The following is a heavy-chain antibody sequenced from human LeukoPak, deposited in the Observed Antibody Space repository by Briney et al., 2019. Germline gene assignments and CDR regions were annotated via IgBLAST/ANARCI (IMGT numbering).Heavy chain of an antibody. CDR1: GFTFSGHW. CDR3: TRDRSRAEDD. J-gene: IGHJ4*02. CDR2: INQDGSDK. D-gene: IGHD1-14*01. V-gene: IGHV3-7*01. Sequence: GGSLRLSCAASGFTFSGHWMSRVRQAPGKGLEWVANINQDGSDKYYVDSVKGRFTISRDNANNLLYLQMNSLRGEDTAVYYCTRDRSRAEDDWGQGTLVTVSS.